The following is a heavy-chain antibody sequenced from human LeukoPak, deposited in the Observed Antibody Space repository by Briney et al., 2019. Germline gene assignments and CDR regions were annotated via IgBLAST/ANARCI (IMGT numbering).Heavy chain of an antibody. V-gene: IGHV3-7*01. J-gene: IGHJ4*02. Sequence: PGGSLRLSCAASGFTFSSYWMSWVRQAPGKGLEWVANIKQDGSEKYYVDSVKGRFTISRDNAKNSLYLQMNSLRAEDTAVYYCAREGHSGHDPYDYWGQGTLVTVSS. CDR3: AREGHSGHDPYDY. CDR2: IKQDGSEK. CDR1: GFTFSSYW. D-gene: IGHD5-12*01.